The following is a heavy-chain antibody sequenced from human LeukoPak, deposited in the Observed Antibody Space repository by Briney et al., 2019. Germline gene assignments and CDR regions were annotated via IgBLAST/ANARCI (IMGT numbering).Heavy chain of an antibody. J-gene: IGHJ4*02. CDR3: ARDGPSTSYDGWSGPQYYFDY. CDR1: GFTSSSYW. Sequence: GGSPRLSCADSGFTSSSYWMHWVRQAPGERLVWVSRVTSVGSYTSYADSVKGRFTIARDNAKNTLYLQMNSLRAEDTAVYYCARDGPSTSYDGWSGPQYYFDYWGQGNLVTVSS. D-gene: IGHD3-3*01. CDR2: VTSVGSYT. V-gene: IGHV3-74*01.